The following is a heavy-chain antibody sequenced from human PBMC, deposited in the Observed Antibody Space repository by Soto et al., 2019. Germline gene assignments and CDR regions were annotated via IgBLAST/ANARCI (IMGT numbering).Heavy chain of an antibody. CDR1: GYTFTSYG. V-gene: IGHV1-18*01. D-gene: IGHD3-9*01. CDR2: ISAYNGNT. CDR3: ARGLRYFDWLPWGY. Sequence: ASVKVSCKASGYTFTSYGISWVRQAPGQGLEWMGWISAYNGNTNYAQKLQGRVTMTTDTSTSTAYMELRSLRSDDTAVYYCARGLRYFDWLPWGYWGQGTLVTVSS. J-gene: IGHJ4*02.